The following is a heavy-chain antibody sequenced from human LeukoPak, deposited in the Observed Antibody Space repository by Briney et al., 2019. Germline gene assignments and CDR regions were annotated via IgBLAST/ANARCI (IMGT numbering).Heavy chain of an antibody. V-gene: IGHV5-51*01. CDR1: GYRFTTYW. J-gene: IGHJ4*02. CDR3: AREQYQLLYRVPPDY. CDR2: IYPADSTA. Sequence: GESLKISCKASGYRFTTYWIGWVRPVPGKGLEWVGIIYPADSTAKYSPSFQGQVTISVDKSISTAYLQWSSLKASDTAMYYCAREQYQLLYRVPPDYWGQGTLVTVSS. D-gene: IGHD2-2*02.